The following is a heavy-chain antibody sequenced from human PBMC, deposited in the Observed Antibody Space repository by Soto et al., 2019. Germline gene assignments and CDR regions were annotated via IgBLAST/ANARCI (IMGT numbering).Heavy chain of an antibody. CDR1: GGSVSSGTHY. D-gene: IGHD2-15*01. CDR2: MYHSGST. J-gene: IGHJ5*02. V-gene: IGHV4-4*02. CDR3: ARAHCSGGSCYSVQHWFDP. Sequence: SETLSLTCTVSGGSVSSGTHYWSWVRQPPGKGLEWIGEMYHSGSTNHNPSLKSRVTISVDKSKNQFSLKLSSVTAADTAVYYCARAHCSGGSCYSVQHWFDPWGQGTLVTVSS.